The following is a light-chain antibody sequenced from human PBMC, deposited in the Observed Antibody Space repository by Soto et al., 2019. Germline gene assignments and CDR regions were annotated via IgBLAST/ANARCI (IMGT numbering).Light chain of an antibody. CDR2: GNT. V-gene: IGLV1-40*01. CDR3: QSYDSSLSAWV. J-gene: IGLJ3*02. Sequence: QSVLTQPTSVSGATGQRVTISCTASSSNIGAGYDVHWYQQLPGTAPKLLIYGNTNRPSGVPDRFSGSKSGTSASLAITGLQAEDEADYYCQSYDSSLSAWVFGGGTQLTVL. CDR1: SSNIGAGYD.